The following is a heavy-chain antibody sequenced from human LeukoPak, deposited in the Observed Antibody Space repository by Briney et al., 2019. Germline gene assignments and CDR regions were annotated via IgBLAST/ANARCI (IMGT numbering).Heavy chain of an antibody. Sequence: AGGSLRLSCAASGFTFSSYGMYWVRQAPGKGLEWVAFIRYDGSNKYYADSVKGRFTISRDNSKNTLYLQMKSLRAEDTAVYYCAKGGGYEAQYYYYYLDVWGKGTTVTISS. CDR2: IRYDGSNK. CDR3: AKGGGYEAQYYYYYLDV. J-gene: IGHJ6*03. D-gene: IGHD5-12*01. CDR1: GFTFSSYG. V-gene: IGHV3-30*02.